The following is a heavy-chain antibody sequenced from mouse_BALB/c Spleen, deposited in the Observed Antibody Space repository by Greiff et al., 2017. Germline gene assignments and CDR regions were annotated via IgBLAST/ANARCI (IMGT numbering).Heavy chain of an antibody. D-gene: IGHD1-1*01. CDR1: GFNIKDTY. CDR2: IDPANGNT. V-gene: IGHV14-3*02. Sequence: VQLQQSGAELVKPGASVKLSCTASGFNIKDTYMHWVKQRPEQGLEWIGRIDPANGNTKYDPKFQGKATITADTSSNTAYLQLSSLASEDTAVYYCARTVPRYFDVWGAGTTVTVSS. J-gene: IGHJ1*01. CDR3: ARTVPRYFDV.